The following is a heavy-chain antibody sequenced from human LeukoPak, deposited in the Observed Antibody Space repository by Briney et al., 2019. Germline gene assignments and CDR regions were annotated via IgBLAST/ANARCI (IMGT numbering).Heavy chain of an antibody. D-gene: IGHD3-22*01. CDR3: AKGADYYDSSGYSYFDY. CDR2: ISCDGSNK. J-gene: IGHJ4*02. Sequence: GGSLRLSCAASGFTFSSYGMHWVRQAPGKGLEWVAVISCDGSNKYYADSVKGRFTISRDNSKNSLYLQMNSLRAEDTAVYYCAKGADYYDSSGYSYFDYWGQGTLVTVSS. V-gene: IGHV3-30*18. CDR1: GFTFSSYG.